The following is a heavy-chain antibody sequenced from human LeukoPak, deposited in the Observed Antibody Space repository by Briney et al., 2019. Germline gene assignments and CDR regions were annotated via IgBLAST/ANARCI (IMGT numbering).Heavy chain of an antibody. CDR1: GASISSYY. CDR3: ARVLSSSGYCSGGSCYYFDY. Sequence: SETLSLTCTVSGASISSYYWSWIRQPAGKGLEWIGRIYTSGGTNYNPSLKSQVTMSVDTSKNQFSLRLSSVTAADTAVYYCARVLSSSGYCSGGSCYYFDYWGQGTLVTVSS. D-gene: IGHD2-15*01. J-gene: IGHJ4*02. CDR2: IYTSGGT. V-gene: IGHV4-4*07.